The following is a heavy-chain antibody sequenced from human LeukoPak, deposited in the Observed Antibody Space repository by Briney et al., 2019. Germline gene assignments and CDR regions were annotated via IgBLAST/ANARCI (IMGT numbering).Heavy chain of an antibody. CDR1: GFTVSSNY. CDR2: IYSGGST. J-gene: IGHJ4*02. D-gene: IGHD4-23*01. V-gene: IGHV3-66*02. Sequence: GGSLRLSCAASGFTVSSNYMSWVRQAPGKGLEWVSVIYSGGSTYYADSVKGRFTISRDNSKNTLYLQMNSLRAEDTAVYYCARDLCGGGNGACYFDYWGQGTLVTVSS. CDR3: ARDLCGGGNGACYFDY.